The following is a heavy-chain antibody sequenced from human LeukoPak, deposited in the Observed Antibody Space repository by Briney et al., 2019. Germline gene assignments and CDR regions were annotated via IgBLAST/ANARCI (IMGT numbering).Heavy chain of an antibody. J-gene: IGHJ6*03. Sequence: GASVKVSCKASGYTFTSYYMHWVRQAPGQGLEWMGWINPNSGGTNYAQKFQGRVTMTRDTSISTAYMELSRLRSDDTAVYYCASGGVTGTTASIRHYYYYMDVWGKGTTVTVSS. CDR1: GYTFTSYY. V-gene: IGHV1-2*02. CDR2: INPNSGGT. CDR3: ASGGVTGTTASIRHYYYYMDV. D-gene: IGHD1-7*01.